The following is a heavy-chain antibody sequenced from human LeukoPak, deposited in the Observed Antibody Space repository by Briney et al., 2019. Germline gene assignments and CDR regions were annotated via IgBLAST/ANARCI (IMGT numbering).Heavy chain of an antibody. Sequence: GGSLRLSCAASGFSFSDCGMHWVRQAPDKGLEWVALIWKDGGDKYYSDSVKGRFTISRDNSKNTLDLQMNSLSAEDTAIDYCVREGLGGTPYRGNFDYWGQGTLVTVSS. CDR1: GFSFSDCG. CDR3: VREGLGGTPYRGNFDY. J-gene: IGHJ4*02. V-gene: IGHV3-33*01. D-gene: IGHD1-1*01. CDR2: IWKDGGDK.